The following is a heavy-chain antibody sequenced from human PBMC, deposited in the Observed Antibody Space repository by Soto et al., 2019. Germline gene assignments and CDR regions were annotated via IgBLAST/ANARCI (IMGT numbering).Heavy chain of an antibody. J-gene: IGHJ4*02. V-gene: IGHV4-4*02. D-gene: IGHD1-7*01. CDR1: GGSVTSNNW. CDR2: IYRTGST. CDR3: ASRDPGTSVDY. Sequence: SETLSLTCAVSGGSVTSNNWWTCVRQPPGQGLEWIGEIYRTGSTNSNPSLKSLVTISLNKSENQFSLKVTSLTAADTAVYYCASRDPGTSVDYWGQGTLVTVYS.